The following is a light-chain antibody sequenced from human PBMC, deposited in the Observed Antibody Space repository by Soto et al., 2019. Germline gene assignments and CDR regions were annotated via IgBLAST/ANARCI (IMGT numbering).Light chain of an antibody. J-gene: IGKJ5*01. CDR2: FCC. Sequence: DIVMTQFPLSLPVTPGEPASISCKSIQSLLHSHGYNYMDWYLQGPGQSPKLVIYFCCSRASGIPDRFRDRESGRNFTLSISRVEPEDFGVYQYIQAVQTPITFGPGTRLEIK. CDR1: QSLLHSHGYNY. V-gene: IGKV2-28*01. CDR3: IQAVQTPIT.